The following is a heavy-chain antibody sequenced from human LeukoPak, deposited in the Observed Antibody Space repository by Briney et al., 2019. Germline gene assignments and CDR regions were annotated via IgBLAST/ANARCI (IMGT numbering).Heavy chain of an antibody. CDR2: IYHSGST. CDR1: GGSISSGGYS. D-gene: IGHD1-14*01. V-gene: IGHV4-30-2*01. Sequence: SETLSLTCVVSGGSISSGGYSWSWIRQPPGKGLEWIGYIYHSGSTYYNPSLKSRVTISVDRSKNQFSLKLSSVTAADTAVYYCARASLTITGFDYWGQGTLVTVSS. J-gene: IGHJ4*02. CDR3: ARASLTITGFDY.